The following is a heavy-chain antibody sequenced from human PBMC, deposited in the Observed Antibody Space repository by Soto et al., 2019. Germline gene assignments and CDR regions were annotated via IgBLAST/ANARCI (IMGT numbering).Heavy chain of an antibody. CDR3: ARDAGYRITMIVVVITERGGMDV. V-gene: IGHV1-18*01. CDR2: ISAYNGNT. CDR1: GYTFTSYG. D-gene: IGHD3-22*01. J-gene: IGHJ6*02. Sequence: QFQLVQSGAEVKKPGASVKVTCKASGYTFTSYGISWVRQAPGQGLEWMGWISAYNGNTNYAQKLQGRVTMTTDTSTSTAYMELRSLRSDDTAVYYCARDAGYRITMIVVVITERGGMDVWGQGTTVTVSS.